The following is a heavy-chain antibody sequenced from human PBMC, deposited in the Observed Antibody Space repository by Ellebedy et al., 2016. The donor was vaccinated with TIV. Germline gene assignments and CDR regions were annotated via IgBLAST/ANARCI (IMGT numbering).Heavy chain of an antibody. CDR3: ARDHPLGIENFDY. V-gene: IGHV3-21*01. J-gene: IGHJ4*02. CDR1: GFTFSSYS. Sequence: GESLKISCAASGFTFSSYSMNWVRQAPGKGLEWVSSISSSNHYIYYADSVKGRFTISRDNAKNSLYLQMNSLRAEDTAVYYCARDHPLGIENFDYWGQGTLVTVSS. CDR2: ISSSNHYI. D-gene: IGHD7-27*01.